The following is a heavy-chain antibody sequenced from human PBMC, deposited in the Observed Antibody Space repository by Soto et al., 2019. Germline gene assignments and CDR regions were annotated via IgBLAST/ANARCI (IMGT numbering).Heavy chain of an antibody. Sequence: GGSLRLSCAASGFTFSSYAMHWVRQAPGKGLEWVAVISYDGSNKYYADSVKGRFTISRDNSKNTLYLQMNSLRAEDTAVYYCARDNSIEFHDFSAQGSTVIGSS. CDR3: ARDNSIEFHDF. CDR2: ISYDGSNK. V-gene: IGHV3-30-3*01. J-gene: IGHJ6*02. D-gene: IGHD3-16*01. CDR1: GFTFSSYA.